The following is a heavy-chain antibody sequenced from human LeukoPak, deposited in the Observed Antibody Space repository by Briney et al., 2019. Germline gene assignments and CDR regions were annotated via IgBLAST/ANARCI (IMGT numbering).Heavy chain of an antibody. J-gene: IGHJ4*02. Sequence: EGSLILSCAASGFTFSNTWMSWVRQAPGKGLEWVGRIKIKIDGATADYAAPVKGRFTISRDDSKDTLYLQMNSLKTEDTAVYYCTTEWYYRARDWGQGNLVTVSS. CDR3: TTEWYYRARD. CDR1: GFTFSNTW. D-gene: IGHD3-10*01. V-gene: IGHV3-15*01. CDR2: IKIKIDGATA.